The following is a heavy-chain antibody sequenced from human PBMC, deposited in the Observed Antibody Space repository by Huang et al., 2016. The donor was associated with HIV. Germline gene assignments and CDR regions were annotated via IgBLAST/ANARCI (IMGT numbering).Heavy chain of an antibody. Sequence: QVQLQESGPGLVKPSETLLLTCTVSGASISSGTYFWSWIRPSPGKVLEWIGYIFYTGNTYYNPSLESRPTIALDTSKNQFSLKLSSVTAADTAVYYCAREGNAFDIWGQGTMVTVSS. CDR2: IFYTGNT. D-gene: IGHD3-10*01. V-gene: IGHV4-30-4*08. CDR3: AREGNAFDI. J-gene: IGHJ3*02. CDR1: GASISSGTYF.